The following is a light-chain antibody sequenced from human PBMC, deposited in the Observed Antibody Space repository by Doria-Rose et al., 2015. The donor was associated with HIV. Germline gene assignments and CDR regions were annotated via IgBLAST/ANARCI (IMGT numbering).Light chain of an antibody. CDR3: HQYGTSWT. J-gene: IGKJ1*01. CDR1: QSFSSTY. V-gene: IGKV3-20*01. Sequence: DIVMTQSPGTLSLSPGERATLSCRASQSFSSTYLAWYQQKPGQAPSLLIYDGSTRATGILDRLSASGSGTDFTLTINRLEPEDFALYYCHQYGTSWTFGQGTKVEI. CDR2: DGS.